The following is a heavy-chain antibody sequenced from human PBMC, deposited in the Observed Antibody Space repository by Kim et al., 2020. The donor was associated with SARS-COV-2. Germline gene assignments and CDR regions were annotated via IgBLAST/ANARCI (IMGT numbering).Heavy chain of an antibody. D-gene: IGHD1-26*01. CDR3: ARDMGRFVDV. V-gene: IGHV3-74*01. CDR1: GFTFSTYW. J-gene: IGHJ6*02. Sequence: GGSLRLSCAASGFTFSTYWMHWVRQAPGKGLVWVSILNTDGASTRYADSVKGRFTISRDNAKNTLYLQMNSLRPEDTAVYYCARDMGRFVDVWVEGTTVTVSS. CDR2: LNTDGAST.